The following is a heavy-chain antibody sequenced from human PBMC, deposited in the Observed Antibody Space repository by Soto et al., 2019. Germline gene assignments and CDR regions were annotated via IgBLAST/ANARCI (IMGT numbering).Heavy chain of an antibody. V-gene: IGHV3-30*18. CDR2: VSYDGSYK. CDR3: AKEMYPRTVLDSSSPWGDY. CDR1: GFTFSDYG. J-gene: IGHJ4*02. D-gene: IGHD6-6*01. Sequence: QVQLVESGGGVAQPGRSLRLSCAVSGFTFSDYGMHWVRQAPGKGLEWVAVVSYDGSYKYYADSVKGRFTFSRDLSGNTLFLQMNSLRLEDTAVYFCAKEMYPRTVLDSSSPWGDYWGQRTLVAVSS.